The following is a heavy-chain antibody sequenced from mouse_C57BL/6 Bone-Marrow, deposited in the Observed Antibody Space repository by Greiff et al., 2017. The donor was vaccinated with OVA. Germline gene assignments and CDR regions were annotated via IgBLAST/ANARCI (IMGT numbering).Heavy chain of an antibody. CDR1: GFTFSDYY. J-gene: IGHJ2*01. V-gene: IGHV5-12*01. Sequence: EVKVVESGGGLVQPGGSLKLSCAASGFTFSDYYMYWVRQTPEQRLEWVAYISNGGGSTYYPDTVKGRFTISRDNAKNTLYLQVRRLKTEDTAMYYCARQGFDYWGQGTTLTVSS. CDR3: ARQGFDY. CDR2: ISNGGGST.